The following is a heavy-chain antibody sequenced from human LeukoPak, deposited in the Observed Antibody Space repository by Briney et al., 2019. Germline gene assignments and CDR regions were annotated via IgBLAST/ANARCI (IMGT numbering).Heavy chain of an antibody. CDR2: ISSSGSTI. CDR3: ARSPRLTRDY. CDR1: GFTFSSYS. D-gene: IGHD2-21*02. V-gene: IGHV3-48*04. Sequence: GGSLRLTCAASGFTFSSYSMNWVRQAPGKGLEWVSYISSSGSTIYYADSVKGRFTISRDNAKHSLYRQMHSLRAENTAVYYCARSPRLTRDYGAQGPVLTVFS. J-gene: IGHJ4*02.